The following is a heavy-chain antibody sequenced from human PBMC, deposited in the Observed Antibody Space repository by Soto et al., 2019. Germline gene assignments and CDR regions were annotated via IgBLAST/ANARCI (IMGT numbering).Heavy chain of an antibody. D-gene: IGHD2-21*01. CDR1: GLTFTTYW. CDR3: ARDNGLAGSFDP. Sequence: GGSLRLSFVASGLTFTTYWMTWVRQAPGKGLEWVANIKQDGSEKYYVDSVKGRFTISRDNAKNSLFLQMNSLRDEDTAVYYCARDNGLAGSFDPWGQGTLVTVSS. V-gene: IGHV3-7*01. CDR2: IKQDGSEK. J-gene: IGHJ5*02.